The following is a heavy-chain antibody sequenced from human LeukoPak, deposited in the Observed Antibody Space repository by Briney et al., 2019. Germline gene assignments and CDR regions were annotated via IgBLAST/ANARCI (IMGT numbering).Heavy chain of an antibody. Sequence: GRSLRLSCAASGFTFSSYGMHWVRQAPGKGLEWVSIVYSNGTAYYADSVKGRFTISTDNSKNTVHLHMNSLRGDDTAVYYCAIEVPIVYWGQGTLVTVSS. D-gene: IGHD3-16*02. CDR1: GFTFSSYG. V-gene: IGHV3-NL1*01. CDR2: VYSNGTA. J-gene: IGHJ4*02. CDR3: AIEVPIVY.